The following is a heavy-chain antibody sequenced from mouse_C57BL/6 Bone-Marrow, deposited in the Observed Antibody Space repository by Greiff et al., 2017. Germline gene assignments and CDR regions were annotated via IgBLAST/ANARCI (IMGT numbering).Heavy chain of an antibody. CDR2: IYPGSGST. CDR3: ARCYSNYGAWFAY. CDR1: GYTFTSYW. V-gene: IGHV1-55*01. D-gene: IGHD2-5*01. J-gene: IGHJ3*01. Sequence: VQLQQPGAELVKPGASVKMSCKASGYTFTSYWITWVKQRTGQGLEWIGDIYPGSGSTNYNEKFKSKATLTVDTSSSTAYMQLSSLTSEDSAVYSGARCYSNYGAWFAYWGQGTLVTVSA.